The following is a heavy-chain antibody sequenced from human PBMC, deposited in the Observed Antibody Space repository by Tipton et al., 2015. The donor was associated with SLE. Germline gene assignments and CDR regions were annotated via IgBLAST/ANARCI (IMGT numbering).Heavy chain of an antibody. V-gene: IGHV4-39*07. CDR3: ARLVSWPYYFDY. CDR1: GGFISSSSYY. CDR2: IYYSGST. D-gene: IGHD6-13*01. J-gene: IGHJ4*02. Sequence: TLSLTCTVSGGFISSSSYYWGWIRQPPGKGLEWIGSIYYSGSTYYNPSLKSRVTISVDTSKNQFSLKLSSVTAADTAVYYCARLVSWPYYFDYWGQGTLVTVSS.